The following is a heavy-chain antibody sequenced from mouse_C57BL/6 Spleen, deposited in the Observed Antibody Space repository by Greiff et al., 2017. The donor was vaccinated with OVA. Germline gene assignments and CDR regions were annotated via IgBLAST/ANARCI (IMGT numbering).Heavy chain of an antibody. V-gene: IGHV1-62-3*01. J-gene: IGHJ4*01. Sequence: QVQLQQPGAELVKPGASVKLSCKASGYTFTSYWMHWVKQRPGRGLEWIGRIDPNSGGTKYNEKFKSKATLTVDKPSSTAYMQLSSLTSEDSAVYYCASMVTTNVYYAMDYWGQGTSVTVSS. CDR2: IDPNSGGT. CDR1: GYTFTSYW. D-gene: IGHD2-2*01. CDR3: ASMVTTNVYYAMDY.